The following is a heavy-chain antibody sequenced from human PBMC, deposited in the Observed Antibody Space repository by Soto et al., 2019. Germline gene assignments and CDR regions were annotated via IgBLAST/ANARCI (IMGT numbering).Heavy chain of an antibody. V-gene: IGHV1-18*01. CDR1: GYTFTSYG. Sequence: ASVKVSCKASGYTFTSYGISWLLQAPGQGLEWMGWISAYNGNTNYAQKLQGRVTMTTDTSTSTAYMELRSLRSDDTAVYYCARPGRYYGSGSYYSIEDPEAFDIWGQGTMVTVSS. CDR2: ISAYNGNT. CDR3: ARPGRYYGSGSYYSIEDPEAFDI. J-gene: IGHJ3*02. D-gene: IGHD3-10*01.